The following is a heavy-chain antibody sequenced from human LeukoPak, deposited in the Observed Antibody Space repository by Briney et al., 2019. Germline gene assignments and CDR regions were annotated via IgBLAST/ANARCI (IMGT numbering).Heavy chain of an antibody. CDR1: GFTFGDYA. J-gene: IGHJ5*02. CDR2: ISNSGTYI. CDR3: ARDQGTVTADWFGP. V-gene: IGHV3-21*01. Sequence: GGSLRLSCTSSGFTFGDYAMNWVRQAPGKGLEWVSSISNSGTYIYYADSVKGRFTISRDNAKKSLFLQMNSLRADDTAIYYCARDQGTVTADWFGPWGQGTLVTVSS. D-gene: IGHD4-17*01.